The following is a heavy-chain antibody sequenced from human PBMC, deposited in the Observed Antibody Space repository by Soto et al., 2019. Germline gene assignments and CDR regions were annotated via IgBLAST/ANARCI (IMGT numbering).Heavy chain of an antibody. V-gene: IGHV4-39*01. D-gene: IGHD3-16*01. CDR2: IYYSGST. J-gene: IGHJ5*02. CDR1: GGSISSSSYY. Sequence: QLQLQESGPGLVKPSETLSLTCTVSGGSISSSSYYWGWIRQPPGKGLEWIRSIYYSGSTYYNPSLKGRATTSADTSKNQFPLKLSPGAAADTAVYYRARRGGAPGWFDPWGQGTLVTVSS. CDR3: ARRGGAPGWFDP.